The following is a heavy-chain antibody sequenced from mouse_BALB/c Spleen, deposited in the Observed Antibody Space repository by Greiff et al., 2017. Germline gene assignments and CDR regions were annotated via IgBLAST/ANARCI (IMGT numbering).Heavy chain of an antibody. CDR3: ARWDYGSSYAFAY. Sequence: VQLQQSGPELVKPGASVKISCKASGYSFTGYYMHWVKQSHVKSLEWIGRINPYNGATSYNQNFKDKASLTVDKSSSTAYMELHSLTSEDSAVYYCARWDYGSSYAFAYGGQGTLVTVSA. CDR1: GYSFTGYY. CDR2: INPYNGAT. V-gene: IGHV1-26*01. D-gene: IGHD1-1*01. J-gene: IGHJ3*01.